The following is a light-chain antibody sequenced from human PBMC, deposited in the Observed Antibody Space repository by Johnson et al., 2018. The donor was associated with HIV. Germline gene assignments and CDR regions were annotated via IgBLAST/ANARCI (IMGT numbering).Light chain of an antibody. Sequence: QSVLTQPPSVSAAPGQKVTISCSGSSSNIGNNYVSWYQQLPGTAPKLLIYENNKRPSGIPDRISGSKSGTSATLGITGLQTGDEADYYCGTWDSSLSASYVFGPGTRVTVL. CDR1: SSNIGNNY. V-gene: IGLV1-51*02. CDR3: GTWDSSLSASYV. J-gene: IGLJ1*01. CDR2: ENN.